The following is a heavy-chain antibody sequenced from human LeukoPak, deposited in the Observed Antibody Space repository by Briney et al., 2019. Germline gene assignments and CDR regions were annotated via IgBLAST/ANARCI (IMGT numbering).Heavy chain of an antibody. CDR3: ARAPPRSSSWRGLFDY. CDR1: GGSISSYY. D-gene: IGHD6-13*01. J-gene: IGHJ4*02. V-gene: IGHV4-59*01. CDR2: IYYSGST. Sequence: SETLSLTCTVSGGSISSYYWSWIRQPPGKGLEWIGYIYYSGSTNYNPSLKSRVTISVDTSKNQFSLKLSSVTAADTAVYYCARAPPRSSSWRGLFDYWGQGTLVTVSS.